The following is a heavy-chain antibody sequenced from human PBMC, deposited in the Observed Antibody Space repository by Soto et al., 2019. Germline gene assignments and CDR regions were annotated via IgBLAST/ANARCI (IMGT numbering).Heavy chain of an antibody. CDR3: AKDPGYNWNDNWFDP. D-gene: IGHD1-20*01. CDR1: GFTFSSYA. CDR2: ISGSGGST. V-gene: IGHV3-23*01. J-gene: IGHJ5*02. Sequence: GGSLRLSCAASGFTFSSYAMSWDRQAPGKGLEWVSAISGSGGSTYYADSVKGRFTISRDNSKNTLYLQMNSLRAEDTAVYYCAKDPGYNWNDNWFDPWGQGTLVTVSS.